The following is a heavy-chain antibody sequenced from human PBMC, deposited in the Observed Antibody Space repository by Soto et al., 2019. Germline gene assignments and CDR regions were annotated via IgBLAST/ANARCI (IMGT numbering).Heavy chain of an antibody. J-gene: IGHJ5*02. Sequence: EVQLLESGGGLVQPGGCLRLSCAVSGFSFSTYAMSWVRQAPGKGLEWVSGISAGGGNTYYADSVRGRFTISRDNSKDTLYLQITSLRAEDTAFYYCAKHAEYQLVSWFDPWGQGTLVTVSS. D-gene: IGHD2-2*01. CDR1: GFSFSTYA. CDR2: ISAGGGNT. CDR3: AKHAEYQLVSWFDP. V-gene: IGHV3-23*01.